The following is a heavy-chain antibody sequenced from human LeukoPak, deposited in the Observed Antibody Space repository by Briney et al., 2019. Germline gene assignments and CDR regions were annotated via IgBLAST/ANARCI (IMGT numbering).Heavy chain of an antibody. CDR1: GGSINNYY. V-gene: IGHV4-59*01. J-gene: IGHJ4*02. D-gene: IGHD5-18*01. CDR2: IYYSGST. Sequence: SETLSLTCTVSGGSINNYYWGWIRQPPGKGLEWSGYIYYSGSTNYNPSLKSRVTISVDTSKNHFSLQLSSVTAADTAVYYCARDGRPSAPGGYQLDYWGQGTLVTVSS. CDR3: ARDGRPSAPGGYQLDY.